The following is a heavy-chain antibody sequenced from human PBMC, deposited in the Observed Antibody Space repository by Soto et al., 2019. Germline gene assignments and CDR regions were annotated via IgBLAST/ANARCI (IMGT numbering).Heavy chain of an antibody. CDR1: GGTFSSYA. Sequence: QVQLVQSGAEVKKPGSSVKVSCKASGGTFSSYAISWVRQAPGQGLEWMGGIIPIFGTANYAQKFQGRVTITAYESTSTAYMELSSLRSEDTAVYYCARCAIAAAGTGFCYYYGMDVWGQGTTVTVSS. V-gene: IGHV1-69*01. CDR3: ARCAIAAAGTGFCYYYGMDV. J-gene: IGHJ6*02. CDR2: IIPIFGTA. D-gene: IGHD6-13*01.